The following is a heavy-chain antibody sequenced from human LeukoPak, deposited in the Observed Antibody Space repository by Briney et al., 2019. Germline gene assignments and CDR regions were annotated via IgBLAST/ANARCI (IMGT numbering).Heavy chain of an antibody. D-gene: IGHD6-19*01. Sequence: GGSLRLSCAASGFTFDDYGMSWVRQVPGKGLEWVAGITWNGVIIGYADSVKGRFTISRDNAKNSLYLQMNSLRAEDTAVFYCAKGRIAEAAPFDYWGQGTLVTVSS. CDR2: ITWNGVII. J-gene: IGHJ4*02. CDR1: GFTFDDYG. V-gene: IGHV3-20*04. CDR3: AKGRIAEAAPFDY.